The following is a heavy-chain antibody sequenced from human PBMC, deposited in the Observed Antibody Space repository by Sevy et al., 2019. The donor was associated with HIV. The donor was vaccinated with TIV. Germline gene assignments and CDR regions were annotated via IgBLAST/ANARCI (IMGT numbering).Heavy chain of an antibody. CDR2: VDQDGSQK. D-gene: IGHD2-21*01. J-gene: IGHJ4*02. CDR3: AGVLWPGDY. CDR1: GFTFSDYF. Sequence: GGSLRLSCAASGFTFSDYFMDWVRQAPGKGLEWVANVDQDGSQKNYVASVKGRFTVTRDNAKISLYLQMNRLRVDDTAVYYCAGVLWPGDYWGQGALVTVS. V-gene: IGHV3-7*04.